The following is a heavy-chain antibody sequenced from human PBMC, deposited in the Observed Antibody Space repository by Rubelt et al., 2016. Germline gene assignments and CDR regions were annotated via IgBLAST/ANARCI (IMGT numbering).Heavy chain of an antibody. V-gene: IGHV6-1*01. D-gene: IGHD6-19*01. Sequence: QVQLQQSGPGLVKPSQTLSLTCAISGDSVSSDSAAWSWIRQSPSRGLEWLGRTYYRSKWYNDYAVSVKSRMTIQPDTSKNELSLQVNSGTPEDTAVYYGVRGPRPVAGDMGTWVDPWGQGTLVTVSS. CDR1: GDSVSSDSAA. J-gene: IGHJ5*02. CDR2: TYYRSKWYN. CDR3: VRGPRPVAGDMGTWVDP.